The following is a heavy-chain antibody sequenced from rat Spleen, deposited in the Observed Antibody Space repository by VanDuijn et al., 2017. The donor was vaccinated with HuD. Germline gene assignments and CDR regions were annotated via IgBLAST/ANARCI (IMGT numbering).Heavy chain of an antibody. Sequence: EVKLVESGGGLVQPGRSLTLSCAASGFNFNDYWMGWVRQAPGKGLEWVATISSDGSTTYYRDSVKGRFTISRDNAKSTLSLQMDSLRSEDTATYYCARRHYGYTDYFDYWGQGVMVTVSS. V-gene: IGHV5-29*01. CDR1: GFNFNDYW. CDR2: ISSDGSTT. D-gene: IGHD1-9*01. CDR3: ARRHYGYTDYFDY. J-gene: IGHJ2*01.